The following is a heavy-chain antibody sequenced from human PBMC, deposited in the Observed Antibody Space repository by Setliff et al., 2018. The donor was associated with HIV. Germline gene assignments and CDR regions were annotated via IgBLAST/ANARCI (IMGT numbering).Heavy chain of an antibody. V-gene: IGHV1-2*02. CDR2: INPYNGAT. J-gene: IGHJ4*02. Sequence: ASVKVSCKASVYTFFEYYMFWLRQAPGQGLEWMGWINPYNGATKSAHKFQGRVTVTRDTSITTTYMELTRLTSDDTAIYYCARAPIYCGGDCYLFDYWGQGTLVTVSS. CDR3: ARAPIYCGGDCYLFDY. D-gene: IGHD2-21*02. CDR1: VYTFFEYY.